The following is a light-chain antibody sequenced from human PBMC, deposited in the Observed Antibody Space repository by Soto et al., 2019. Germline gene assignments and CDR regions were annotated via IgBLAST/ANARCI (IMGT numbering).Light chain of an antibody. J-gene: IGLJ1*01. CDR3: SSYTSTSTPCV. CDR1: SSGVGGYNY. V-gene: IGLV2-14*01. CDR2: EVS. Sequence: QSVLAQPASVSGPPGQSITISCTGTSSGVGGYNYVSWYQQHPGKAPKLIIYEVSHRPSGASNHFSGYKSGNTASLTISGLQAEDEADYYCSSYTSTSTPCVFGTGTKVTVL.